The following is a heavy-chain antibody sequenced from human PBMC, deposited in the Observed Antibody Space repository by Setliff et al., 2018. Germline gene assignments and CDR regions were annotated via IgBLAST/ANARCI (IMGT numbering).Heavy chain of an antibody. Sequence: SETLSLTCTVSGASISSDYWNWIRQPPGKGLEWLGYIHHSGETFYNPSLRSRVIISVDTSKNQFSLKVTSLIAADTAVYYCARAPPKIVVTVAALDYWGQGALVTVSS. CDR2: IHHSGET. CDR3: ARAPPKIVVTVAALDY. CDR1: GASISSDY. J-gene: IGHJ4*02. D-gene: IGHD2-15*01. V-gene: IGHV4-59*12.